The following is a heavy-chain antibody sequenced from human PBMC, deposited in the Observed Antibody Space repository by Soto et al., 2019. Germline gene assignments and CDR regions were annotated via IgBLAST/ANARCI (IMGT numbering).Heavy chain of an antibody. V-gene: IGHV3-30*18. J-gene: IGHJ6*01. CDR1: GFTFSSYG. Sequence: QVQLVESGGGVVQPGRSLRLSCAASGFTFSSYGMHWVRQAPGKGLEWVAVISYDGSNKYYADSVKGRFTISRDNSKNTLYLQMNSLRAEDTAVYYCAKDQECISTSCHRPNDDDGMDVW. CDR3: AKDQECISTSCHRPNDDDGMDV. CDR2: ISYDGSNK. D-gene: IGHD2-2*01.